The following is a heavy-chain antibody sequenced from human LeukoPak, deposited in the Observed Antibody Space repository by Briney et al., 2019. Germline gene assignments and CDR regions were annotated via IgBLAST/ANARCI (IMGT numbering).Heavy chain of an antibody. Sequence: ASVKVSCKASGGTFSSYAISWVRQAPGQGLEWMGGIIPIFVTANYAQKFQGRVTITDDESKSTASMELSSLRSEDTAVYYCARDPTEYYDFWSGYAVSRDAFDIWGQGTMVTVSS. D-gene: IGHD3-3*01. V-gene: IGHV1-69*13. CDR3: ARDPTEYYDFWSGYAVSRDAFDI. CDR1: GGTFSSYA. CDR2: IIPIFVTA. J-gene: IGHJ3*02.